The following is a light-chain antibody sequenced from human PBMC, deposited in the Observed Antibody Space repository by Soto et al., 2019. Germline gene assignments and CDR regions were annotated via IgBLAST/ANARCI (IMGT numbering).Light chain of an antibody. Sequence: NFMLTQPHSVSESPGKTVTISCTRSSGSIASRYVQWYQQRPGSAPTTVIYEDNQRPSGVPDRFAGSIDSSSNSASLTIFGLKTEDEADYYCSSYTFSTTLRVFGGGTQLTVL. CDR3: SSYTFSTTLRV. J-gene: IGLJ3*02. V-gene: IGLV6-57*04. CDR1: SGSIASRY. CDR2: EDN.